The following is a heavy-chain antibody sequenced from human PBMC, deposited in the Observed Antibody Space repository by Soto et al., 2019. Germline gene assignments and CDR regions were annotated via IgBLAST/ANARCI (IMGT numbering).Heavy chain of an antibody. D-gene: IGHD3-3*01. CDR2: IYHSGST. CDR1: GGSISSSNW. CDR3: ARNSALLDYYYGMDV. Sequence: PSETLSLTCAVSGGSISSSNWWSWVRQPPGKGLEWIGEIYHSGSTNYNPSLKSRVTISVDKSKNQFSLKLSSVTAADTAVYYCARNSALLDYYYGMDVWGQGTTVTVS. V-gene: IGHV4-4*02. J-gene: IGHJ6*02.